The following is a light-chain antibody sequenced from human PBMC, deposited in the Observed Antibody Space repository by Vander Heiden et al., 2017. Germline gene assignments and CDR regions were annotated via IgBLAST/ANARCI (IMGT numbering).Light chain of an antibody. V-gene: IGLV1-44*01. Sequence: QSVLTQPPPASGPPGQGVTISCSGSSSNIGGNTVNWYQQLPGTAPKVLIYSNNQRPSGVPDRISGSKSGTSASLAISGLQSEDEADYYCAAWDDSLNGRVFGGGTKLTVL. CDR1: SSNIGGNT. CDR2: SNN. CDR3: AAWDDSLNGRV. J-gene: IGLJ3*02.